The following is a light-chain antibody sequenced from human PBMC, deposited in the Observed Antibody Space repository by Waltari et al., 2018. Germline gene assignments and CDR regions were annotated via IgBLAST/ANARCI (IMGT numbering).Light chain of an antibody. CDR3: CSYAGGSAFVV. CDR1: SRDVRSSNL. CDR2: EGS. J-gene: IGLJ2*01. Sequence: QSALTQPASLSGSPGQSITISCTGTSRDVRSSNLVSWYQQHPGKAPKLIIYEGSKRPSGVSNRFSGSKSGNTASLTISGLQAEDEADYHCCSYAGGSAFVVFGGGTKLTVL. V-gene: IGLV2-23*03.